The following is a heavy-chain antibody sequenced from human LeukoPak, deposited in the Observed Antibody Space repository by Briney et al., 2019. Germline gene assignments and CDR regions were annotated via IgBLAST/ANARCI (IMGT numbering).Heavy chain of an antibody. V-gene: IGHV3-23*01. CDR1: GFTFSSYA. CDR2: ISGSGGST. CDR3: ARDGGYDLDAFDI. Sequence: PGGSLRLSCAASGFTFSSYAMSWVRQAPGKGLEWVSAISGSGGSTYYADSVKGRFTISRDNSKNTLYLQMNSLRAEDTAVYYCARDGGYDLDAFDIWGQGTMVTVSS. D-gene: IGHD5-12*01. J-gene: IGHJ3*02.